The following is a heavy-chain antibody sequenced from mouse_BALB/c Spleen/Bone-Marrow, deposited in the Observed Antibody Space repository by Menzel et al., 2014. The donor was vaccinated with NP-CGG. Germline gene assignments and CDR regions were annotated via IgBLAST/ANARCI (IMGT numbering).Heavy chain of an antibody. J-gene: IGHJ3*01. CDR3: ARDTGNYVRFAY. V-gene: IGHV7-3*02. CDR1: GFTFTDYY. D-gene: IGHD2-1*01. Sequence: EVQLVESGGGLVQPGGSLRLSCATSGFTFTDYYMSWVRQPPGKALEWLGFIRNKANGYTTEYSAPVKGRFTISRDNSQSILYLQMNTLRAEDSATYYCARDTGNYVRFAYWGQGTLVTVSA. CDR2: IRNKANGYTT.